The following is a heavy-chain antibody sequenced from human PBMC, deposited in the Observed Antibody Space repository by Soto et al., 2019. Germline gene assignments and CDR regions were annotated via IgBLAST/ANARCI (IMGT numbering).Heavy chain of an antibody. Sequence: PGESLKISCKGSGYNFAGYWIAWVRQMPGKGLELMGIIYPSDSDTRYRPSFQGQVTISADKSISSAYLQWSSLRASDTAMYYCARGGVSTRTFDFWGQGTPVTVSS. D-gene: IGHD3-3*01. CDR3: ARGGVSTRTFDF. V-gene: IGHV5-51*01. CDR1: GYNFAGYW. J-gene: IGHJ4*02. CDR2: IYPSDSDT.